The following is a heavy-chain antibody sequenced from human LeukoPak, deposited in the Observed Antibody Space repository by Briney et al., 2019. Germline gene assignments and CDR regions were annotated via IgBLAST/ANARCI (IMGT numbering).Heavy chain of an antibody. J-gene: IGHJ4*01. V-gene: IGHV3-30*04. CDR1: GFTFSSYA. CDR3: ARDPQH. CDR2: ISYDGSNK. Sequence: PGGSLRLSCAASGFTFSSYAMHWVRQAPGKGLEWVAVISYDGSNKYYADSVKGRFTISRDNSKNTLYLQMNSLRAEDTAVYYCARDPQHWGHGTLVTVSS.